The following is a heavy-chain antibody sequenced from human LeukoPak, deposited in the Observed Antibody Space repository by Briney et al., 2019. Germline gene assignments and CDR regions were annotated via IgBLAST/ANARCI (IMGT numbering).Heavy chain of an antibody. CDR3: ARVTYYYDSSGFDAFDI. CDR1: GFTVSSNY. D-gene: IGHD3-22*01. CDR2: IYSGGST. V-gene: IGHV3-53*01. J-gene: IGHJ3*02. Sequence: PGGSLRLSCAASGFTVSSNYMSWVRQAPGKGLEWVSVIYSGGSTHYADSVKGRFTISRDNSKNTLYLQMNSLRAEDTAVYYCARVTYYYDSSGFDAFDIWGQGTMVTVSS.